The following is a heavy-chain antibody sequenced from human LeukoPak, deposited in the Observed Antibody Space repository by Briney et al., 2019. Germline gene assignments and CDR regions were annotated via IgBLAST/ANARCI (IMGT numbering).Heavy chain of an antibody. CDR3: ARIRRRLRGYFDH. CDR1: GGSISSYY. J-gene: IGHJ4*02. CDR2: IYYSGST. V-gene: IGHV4-59*01. Sequence: SETLSLTCTVSGGSISSYYWSWIRQPPGKGLEWIGYIYYSGSTNYNPSLKSRVTISVDTSKNQFSLKLSSVTAADTGVYYCARIRRRLRGYFDHWGQRTLVT. D-gene: IGHD6-25*01.